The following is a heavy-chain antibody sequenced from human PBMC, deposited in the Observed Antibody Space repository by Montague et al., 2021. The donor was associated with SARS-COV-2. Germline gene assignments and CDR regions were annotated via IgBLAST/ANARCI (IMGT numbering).Heavy chain of an antibody. D-gene: IGHD4-11*01. CDR2: IYYSGST. Sequence: SETLSLTCTVSGGSISSSSYYWGWIRQPPGEGLEWIGSIYYSGSTYYXPSLKSRVTISVDTSKNQFSLKLSSVTAADTAVYYCARHASYDYSKDLYYYYYYSMDVWGQGTTVTVSS. V-gene: IGHV4-39*01. CDR3: ARHASYDYSKDLYYYYYYSMDV. CDR1: GGSISSSSYY. J-gene: IGHJ6*02.